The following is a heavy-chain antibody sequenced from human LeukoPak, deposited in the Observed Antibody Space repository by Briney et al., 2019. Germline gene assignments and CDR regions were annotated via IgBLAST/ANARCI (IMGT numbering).Heavy chain of an antibody. Sequence: SETLSLTCAVYGGSFSGYYWSWIRQPPGKRLEWIGEINHSGSTNYNPSLKSRVTISVDTSKNQFSLKLSSVTAADTAVYYCARPAYGEGYYYGMDVWGQGTTVTVSS. V-gene: IGHV4-34*01. CDR1: GGSFSGYY. J-gene: IGHJ6*02. CDR2: INHSGST. D-gene: IGHD4-17*01. CDR3: ARPAYGEGYYYGMDV.